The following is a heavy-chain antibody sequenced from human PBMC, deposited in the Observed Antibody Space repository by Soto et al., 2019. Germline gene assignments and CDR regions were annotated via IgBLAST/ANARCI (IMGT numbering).Heavy chain of an antibody. CDR3: AIMVYATQRYYYYGMDV. CDR2: MNPNSGNT. D-gene: IGHD2-8*01. Sequence: ASVKVSCKASGYTFTSYDINWVRQATGQGLEWMGWMNPNSGNTGYAQKFQGRVTMTRNTSISTAYMELSSLRSEDTAVYYCAIMVYATQRYYYYGMDVWGQGTTVTVSS. J-gene: IGHJ6*02. CDR1: GYTFTSYD. V-gene: IGHV1-8*01.